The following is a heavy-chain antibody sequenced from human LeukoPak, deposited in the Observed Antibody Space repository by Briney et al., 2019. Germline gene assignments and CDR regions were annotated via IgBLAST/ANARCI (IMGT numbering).Heavy chain of an antibody. CDR3: ARHITTSGWSDFDY. CDR2: IYYSGRT. V-gene: IGHV4-59*08. J-gene: IGHJ4*02. D-gene: IGHD6-19*01. CDR1: GGSISSYY. Sequence: PSETLSLTCTVSGGSISSYYWSWIRQPPGKGLEWIGYIYYSGRTNYNPSLKSRVTISVDTSKNHFSLKLNSMTAADTAVYYCARHITTSGWSDFDYWGQGTLVTVSS.